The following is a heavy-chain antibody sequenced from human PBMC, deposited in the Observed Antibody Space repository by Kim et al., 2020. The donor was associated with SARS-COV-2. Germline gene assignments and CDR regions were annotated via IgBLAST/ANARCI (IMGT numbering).Heavy chain of an antibody. CDR1: GFTFSSYA. D-gene: IGHD4-17*01. V-gene: IGHV3-30*04. Sequence: GGSLRLSCAASGFTFSSYAMHWVRQAPGKVLEWVAVISYDGSNKYYADSVKGRFTISRDNSKNTLYLQMNSLRAEDTAVYYCTTYGDLGDYWGQGTLVTVSS. CDR3: TTYGDLGDY. CDR2: ISYDGSNK. J-gene: IGHJ4*02.